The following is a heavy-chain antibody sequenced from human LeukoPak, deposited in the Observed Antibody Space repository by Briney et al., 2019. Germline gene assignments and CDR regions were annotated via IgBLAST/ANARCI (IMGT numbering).Heavy chain of an antibody. CDR2: IKQDGSEK. CDR3: ARVGGRTPHTFDY. J-gene: IGHJ4*02. D-gene: IGHD3-10*01. CDR1: GFTFSTYW. Sequence: GGSLRLSCAASGFTFSTYWMSWVRQAPGKGLEWVANIKQDGSEKYYVDSVKGRFTISRDNAKNSLYLQMNSLRAEDTAVYYCARVGGRTPHTFDYWGQGTLVTVSS. V-gene: IGHV3-7*01.